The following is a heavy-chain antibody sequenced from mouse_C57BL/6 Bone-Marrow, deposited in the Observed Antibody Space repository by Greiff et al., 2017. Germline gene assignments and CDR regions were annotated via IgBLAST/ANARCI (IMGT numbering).Heavy chain of an antibody. D-gene: IGHD2-3*01. V-gene: IGHV1-54*01. J-gene: IGHJ3*01. CDR1: GYAFTNYL. Sequence: QVQLQQSGAELVRPGTSVKVSCKASGYAFTNYLIEWVKQRPGQGLEWIGVINPGSGGTNYNEKFKGKATLTADKSSSTAYMQLSSLTSEDSAVYFCAREGWLLPAYWVQGTLVTVSA. CDR2: INPGSGGT. CDR3: AREGWLLPAY.